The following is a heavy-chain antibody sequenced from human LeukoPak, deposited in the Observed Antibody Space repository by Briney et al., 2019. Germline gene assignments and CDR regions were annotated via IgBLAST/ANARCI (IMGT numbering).Heavy chain of an antibody. Sequence: VASVKVSCKASGGTFSSYAISWVRQAPGQGLEWMGGIIPIFGTANYAQKFQGRVTITADESTSTAYMELSSLRSEDTAVYYCARGAVADYYYYYMDVWGKGTTVTISS. J-gene: IGHJ6*03. V-gene: IGHV1-69*13. D-gene: IGHD6-19*01. CDR2: IIPIFGTA. CDR1: GGTFSSYA. CDR3: ARGAVADYYYYYMDV.